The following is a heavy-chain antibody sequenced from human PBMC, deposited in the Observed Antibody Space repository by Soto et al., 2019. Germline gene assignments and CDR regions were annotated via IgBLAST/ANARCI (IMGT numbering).Heavy chain of an antibody. J-gene: IGHJ3*01. CDR3: ARRAMLDAFDL. Sequence: KTSETLSLTCTVSGGSVNSGGYSWSWIRQPPGKGLEWIGYVYHSASTFYNPSLQSRVTISLDTSKNQISLRLTSVTAADTAVYYCARRAMLDAFDLWGQGTMVTVSS. CDR1: GGSVNSGGYS. V-gene: IGHV4-30-2*01. D-gene: IGHD2-2*01. CDR2: VYHSAST.